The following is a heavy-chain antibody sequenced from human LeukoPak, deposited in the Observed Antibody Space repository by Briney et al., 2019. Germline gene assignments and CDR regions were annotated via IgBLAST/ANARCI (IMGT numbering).Heavy chain of an antibody. CDR1: GGSISSSNYY. CDR3: ARDCCGYRSWFDP. J-gene: IGHJ5*02. V-gene: IGHV4-39*07. D-gene: IGHD6-25*01. Sequence: PSETLSLTCTVSGGSISSSNYYWGWIRQPPGKGLEWIGSILYSGDTHYNPSLKSRVTISVDTSKNQFSLKLSSVTAADTAVYYCARDCCGYRSWFDPWGQGTLVTVSS. CDR2: ILYSGDT.